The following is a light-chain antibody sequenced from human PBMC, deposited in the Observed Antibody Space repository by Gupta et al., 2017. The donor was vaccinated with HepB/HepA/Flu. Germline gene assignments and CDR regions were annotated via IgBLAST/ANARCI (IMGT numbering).Light chain of an antibody. CDR2: DVS. CDR1: SSDIGFYNL. Sequence: QSALTQPASVSGSPGQSITISCTGTSSDIGFYNLVSWYYQHPGKAPKLIIYDVSSRPSGVSDRFSGSKSGDTASLTISGLQPEDAADYYCSSFTSRSTPVIFGGGTKLTVL. CDR3: SSFTSRSTPVI. V-gene: IGLV2-14*03. J-gene: IGLJ2*01.